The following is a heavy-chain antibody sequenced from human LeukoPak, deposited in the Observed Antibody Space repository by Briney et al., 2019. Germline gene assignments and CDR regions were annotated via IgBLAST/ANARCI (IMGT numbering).Heavy chain of an antibody. D-gene: IGHD3-10*01. CDR2: ISSNGGST. CDR1: GVIVRSNY. V-gene: IGHV3-64*01. CDR3: ARSLWFGEGWFYP. J-gene: IGHJ5*02. Sequence: GGSLRLSCVGSGVIVRSNYMTWVRQAPGKGLEYVSAISSNGGSTYYANSVKGRFTISRDNSKNTLYLQMGSLRAEDTAVYYCARSLWFGEGWFYPWGQGTLVTVSS.